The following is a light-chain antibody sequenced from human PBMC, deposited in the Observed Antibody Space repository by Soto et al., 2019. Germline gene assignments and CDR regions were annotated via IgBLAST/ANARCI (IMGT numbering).Light chain of an antibody. CDR2: GAS. Sequence: DIQMTQSPSSLSASVGDRVTISCRASQTITTYLNWYQQKPGKAPKLLIYGASSLQSGVPSRFTGSGSGTDFTLTISSLQPEDFATYHCQQSHSTPWTFGQGTQVEIK. V-gene: IGKV1-39*01. CDR3: QQSHSTPWT. CDR1: QTITTY. J-gene: IGKJ1*01.